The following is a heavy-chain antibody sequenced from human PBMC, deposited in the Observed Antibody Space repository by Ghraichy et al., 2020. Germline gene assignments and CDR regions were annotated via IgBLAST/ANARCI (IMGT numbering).Heavy chain of an antibody. CDR1: GFTFTKYA. J-gene: IGHJ1*01. V-gene: IGHV3-23*01. Sequence: GGSLRLSFAASGFTFTKYALSWVRQAPGKGMEWVSLISATGGSTFYADSVKGRFTISRDVSKNTLYMEMNNLRVEDTAVYFCAKGHVGRVAVAGCFHHWGQGTLVSVSS. CDR2: ISATGGST. CDR3: AKGHVGRVAVAGCFHH. D-gene: IGHD6-19*01.